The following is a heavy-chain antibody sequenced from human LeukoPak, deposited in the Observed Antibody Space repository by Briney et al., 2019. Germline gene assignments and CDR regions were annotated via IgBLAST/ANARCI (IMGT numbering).Heavy chain of an antibody. J-gene: IGHJ3*02. Sequence: GGTLRLSCAASGFTFSRYWMHWVRQAPGKGLVWVSRVNNDGSSTSYADSVKGRFTISRDNAKNTLYLQMNSLRAEDTAVYYCASHYGSGNYYNEAFDIWGQGTMVTVSS. CDR1: GFTFSRYW. CDR2: VNNDGSST. D-gene: IGHD3-10*01. V-gene: IGHV3-74*01. CDR3: ASHYGSGNYYNEAFDI.